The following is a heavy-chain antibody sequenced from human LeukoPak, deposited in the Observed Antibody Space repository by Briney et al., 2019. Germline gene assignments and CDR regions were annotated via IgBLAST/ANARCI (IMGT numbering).Heavy chain of an antibody. Sequence: SETLSLTCTVSGGSFSSSSYYWGWIRQPPGKGLEWIGTTYYSGSTYYNPSLKRRVTISVDTSKNQFSLKLSSVTAADTAVYYCATNGYYCMDVWGKGTTVTVSS. V-gene: IGHV4-39*07. J-gene: IGHJ6*03. CDR2: TYYSGST. D-gene: IGHD2-8*01. CDR1: GGSFSSSSYY. CDR3: ATNGYYCMDV.